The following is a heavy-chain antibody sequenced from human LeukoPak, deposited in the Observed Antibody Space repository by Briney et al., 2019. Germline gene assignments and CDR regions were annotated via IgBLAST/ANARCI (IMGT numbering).Heavy chain of an antibody. CDR3: ARGYTDLGGDYAMDV. D-gene: IGHD5-18*01. CDR2: ISTSDSTI. CDR1: GFTGSDYY. V-gene: IGHV3-11*01. Sequence: PGGSLRLSCAASGFTGSDYYMTWIRQAPGKGLEWGSYISTSDSTISYAASVKGRFTISRDNAKNSLSLQMNSLRADDTAVYYCARGYTDLGGDYAMDVWGQGTTVTVSS. J-gene: IGHJ6*02.